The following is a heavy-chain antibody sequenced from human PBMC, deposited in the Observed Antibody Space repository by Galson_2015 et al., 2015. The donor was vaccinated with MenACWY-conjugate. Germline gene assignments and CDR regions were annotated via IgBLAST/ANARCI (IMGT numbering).Heavy chain of an antibody. CDR1: GATITSNY. CDR2: IRENGDL. CDR3: ARIPTCVSSYGYFDY. J-gene: IGHJ4*02. D-gene: IGHD5-18*01. Sequence: SETLSLTCTVFGATITSNYWSWFRQPPGKGLEWIAYIRENGDLKENPPFKSRVTMSGDKSKNQLSLRLISVTAADTAVYYCARIPTCVSSYGYFDYWGQGILVAVSS. V-gene: IGHV4-59*08.